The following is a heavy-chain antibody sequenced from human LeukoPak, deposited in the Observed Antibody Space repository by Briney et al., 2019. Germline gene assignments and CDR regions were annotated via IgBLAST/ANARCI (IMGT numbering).Heavy chain of an antibody. J-gene: IGHJ4*02. D-gene: IGHD3-3*01. CDR1: SYSISSGYY. Sequence: SETLSLTCTVSSYSISSGYYWGRIRQPPGKGLVWIGSIYHSGSTYYNPSLKSRVTISVDTSKNQFSLKLSSVTAADTAVYYCARDFECHDWGQGTLVTVSS. CDR2: IYHSGST. V-gene: IGHV4-38-2*02. CDR3: ARDFECHD.